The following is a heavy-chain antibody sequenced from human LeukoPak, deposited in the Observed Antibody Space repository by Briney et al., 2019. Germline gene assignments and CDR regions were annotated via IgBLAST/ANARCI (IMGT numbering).Heavy chain of an antibody. CDR2: IYYSGST. D-gene: IGHD5-24*01. J-gene: IGHJ4*02. V-gene: IGHV4-59*01. CDR1: GGSISSYY. CDR3: ARESVEGTDY. Sequence: SETLSLTCTVSGGSISSYYWSWIWQPPGKGLEWIGYIYYSGSTNYNPSLKSRVTISVDTSKNQFSLKLSSVTAADTAVYYCARESVEGTDYWGQGTLVTVSS.